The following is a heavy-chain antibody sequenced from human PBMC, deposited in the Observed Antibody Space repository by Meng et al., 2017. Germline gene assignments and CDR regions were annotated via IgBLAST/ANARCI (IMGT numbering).Heavy chain of an antibody. D-gene: IGHD3-16*01. CDR1: GFTFSSCG. CDR2: IWYDGSNK. CDR3: ARDGEVKGGTFDY. V-gene: IGHV3-33*01. J-gene: IGHJ4*02. Sequence: GGSLRLSCAASGFTFSSCGMHWVRQAPGKGLEWVAVIWYDGSNKYYADSVKGRFTISRDNSKNTLYLQMNSLRAEDTAVYYCARDGEVKGGTFDYWGQGTLVTVSS.